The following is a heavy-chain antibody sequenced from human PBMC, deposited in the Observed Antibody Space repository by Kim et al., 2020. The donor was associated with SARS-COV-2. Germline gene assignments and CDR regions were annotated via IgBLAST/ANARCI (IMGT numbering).Heavy chain of an antibody. V-gene: IGHV3-48*02. CDR2: ISSSSSII. Sequence: GGSLRLSCAASGFTLSTYSMNWVRQAPGKGLEWVSYISSSSSIIYYADSVKGRFTISRDKAKNPLFLQMNSLRDEDTAVYYCARDRSLFDYWGQGTPVTVSS. D-gene: IGHD2-15*01. CDR1: GFTLSTYS. J-gene: IGHJ4*02. CDR3: ARDRSLFDY.